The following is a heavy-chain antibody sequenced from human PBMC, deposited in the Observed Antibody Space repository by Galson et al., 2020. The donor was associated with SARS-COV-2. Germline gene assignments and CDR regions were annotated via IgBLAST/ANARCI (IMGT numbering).Heavy chain of an antibody. Sequence: ASVKVSCKASGYTFTSYHINWVRQATGQGLEWMGWMNPNSGNTGYAQKFQGRVTMTRNTSISTAYMELSSLRSEDTAVYYCARGAVNYDILTGYWATSYYYYGMDVWGQGTTVTVSS. CDR2: MNPNSGNT. D-gene: IGHD3-9*01. CDR3: ARGAVNYDILTGYWATSYYYYGMDV. V-gene: IGHV1-8*01. J-gene: IGHJ6*02. CDR1: GYTFTSYH.